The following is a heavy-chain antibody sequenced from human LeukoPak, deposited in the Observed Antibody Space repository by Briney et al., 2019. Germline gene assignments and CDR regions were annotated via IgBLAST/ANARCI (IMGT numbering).Heavy chain of an antibody. CDR2: IKSDGSSA. CDR3: ARDRRDGYKDY. Sequence: PGESLRLSCAASGFTFSTYWMHWVRQTPGKGLVWVSCIKSDGSSAIYADSVKGRFTISRDNAKNSLYLQMNSLRAEDTAVYYCARDRRDGYKDYWGQGTLVTVSS. D-gene: IGHD5-24*01. CDR1: GFTFSTYW. V-gene: IGHV3-74*01. J-gene: IGHJ4*02.